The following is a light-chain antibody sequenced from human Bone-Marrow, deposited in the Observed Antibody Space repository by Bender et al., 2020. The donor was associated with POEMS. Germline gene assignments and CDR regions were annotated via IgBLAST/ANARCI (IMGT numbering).Light chain of an antibody. J-gene: IGLJ3*02. CDR1: SSDVGGSSF. CDR3: SSYTSSTAV. Sequence: QSALTQPASVSGSPGQSITISCTGTSSDVGGSSFVSWYQHHPGKAPKLMIFDVSNRPFGVSSRFSGSKSGNTASLTISGLQAEDEADYYCSSYTSSTAVFGGGTKLTVL. V-gene: IGLV2-14*03. CDR2: DVS.